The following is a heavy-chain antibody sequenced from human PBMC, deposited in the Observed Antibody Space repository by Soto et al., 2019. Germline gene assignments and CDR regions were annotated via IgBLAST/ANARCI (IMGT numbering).Heavy chain of an antibody. Sequence: PGGALRLSCAGSGFTLSTYWMSWGRQAPGKGLEWVANIKQDGSDKYYVDSVKGRFTISRDNAKNSLYLQMNGLRAEDTAVYYCARVKSLAGHYWGQGTLVTVSS. D-gene: IGHD2-15*01. CDR1: GFTLSTYW. J-gene: IGHJ4*02. CDR2: IKQDGSDK. V-gene: IGHV3-7*05. CDR3: ARVKSLAGHY.